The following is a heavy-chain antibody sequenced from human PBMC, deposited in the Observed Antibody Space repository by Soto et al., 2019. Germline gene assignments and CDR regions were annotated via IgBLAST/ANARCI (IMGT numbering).Heavy chain of an antibody. Sequence: QVQLVQSGAEVKKPGSSVKVSCKASGGTFSSYAISWVRQAPGQGLEWMGGIIPIFGTANYAQKFQGRVTIAADESTSTAYMELSSLRSEDTAVYYCARDRRPQVVAATIYYYYGMDVWGQGTTVTVSS. V-gene: IGHV1-69*01. CDR1: GGTFSSYA. CDR2: IIPIFGTA. J-gene: IGHJ6*02. CDR3: ARDRRPQVVAATIYYYYGMDV. D-gene: IGHD2-15*01.